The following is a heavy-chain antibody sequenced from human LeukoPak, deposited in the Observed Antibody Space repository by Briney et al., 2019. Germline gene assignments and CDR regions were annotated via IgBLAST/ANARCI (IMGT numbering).Heavy chain of an antibody. CDR1: GGSFSGYY. V-gene: IGHV4-34*01. D-gene: IGHD4-23*01. CDR2: INHSGIT. Sequence: SETLSLTCAVYGGSFSGYYWSWIRQPPGKGLEWIGEINHSGITNYNPSLKSRVTISVDTSKNQFSLTMSSVTAADTAVYYCASRGRGQLLSLFAFDIWGQGTMVTVSS. J-gene: IGHJ3*02. CDR3: ASRGRGQLLSLFAFDI.